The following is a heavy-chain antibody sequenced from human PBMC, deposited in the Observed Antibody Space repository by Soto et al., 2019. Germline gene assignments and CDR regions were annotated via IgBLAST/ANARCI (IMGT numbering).Heavy chain of an antibody. Sequence: QVQLVQSGAEMQKPGSSVKVSCQSSGGTFNTYAMNWVRQAPGQGPEWMGDISPMFSAANYAPKFQGRVTITADESTGTSYMHLSSLTSEDTALYFCAREVQVHTPAFVYWGQGTLVTVSS. CDR3: AREVQVHTPAFVY. CDR1: GGTFNTYA. CDR2: ISPMFSAA. J-gene: IGHJ4*02. D-gene: IGHD3-10*01. V-gene: IGHV1-69*19.